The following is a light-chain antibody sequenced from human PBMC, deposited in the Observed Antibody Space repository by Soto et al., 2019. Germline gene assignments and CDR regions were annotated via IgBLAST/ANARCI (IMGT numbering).Light chain of an antibody. CDR3: SSYTTSSTLYV. J-gene: IGLJ1*01. Sequence: LTQPASVSGSPGQSITISCTGTSSDVGGYNYVSWYQQHPGKAPKLMIYDVSNRPSGVSNRFSGSKSGNTASLTISGLQAEDEADYYCSSYTTSSTLYVFGTGTKVTVL. CDR2: DVS. CDR1: SSDVGGYNY. V-gene: IGLV2-14*01.